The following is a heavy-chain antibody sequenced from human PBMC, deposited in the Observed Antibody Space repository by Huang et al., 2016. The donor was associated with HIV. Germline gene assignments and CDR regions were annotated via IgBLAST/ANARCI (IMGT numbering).Heavy chain of an antibody. V-gene: IGHV2-5*02. CDR2: IYWDDEK. D-gene: IGHD3-3*01. CDR1: GFSLTTNGAG. Sequence: QITLKESGPTLVKPTQTLTLTCSFSGFSLTTNGAGVAWIRPPPGKALEGLALIYWDDEKRYITSLKTRLTITKDTSKKQVVLTVANMDPVDTATYYCAHTPPRGHYAPGFFDYWGQGALVTVSS. J-gene: IGHJ4*02. CDR3: AHTPPRGHYAPGFFDY.